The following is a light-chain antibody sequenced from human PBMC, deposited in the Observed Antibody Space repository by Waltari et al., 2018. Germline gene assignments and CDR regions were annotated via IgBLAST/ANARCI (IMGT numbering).Light chain of an antibody. CDR1: SSDLGDYNY. V-gene: IGLV2-8*01. CDR3: SSYAGSNSLHVI. CDR2: EVN. Sequence: QSALTQPPSASGSPGQSVTISCTETSSDLGDYNYVACYQQHPDKSPKLVISEVNKRPSGVPDRFSGSKSGNTASLTVSGLQTEAEAAYYCSSYAGSNSLHVIFGGGTKLTVL. J-gene: IGLJ2*01.